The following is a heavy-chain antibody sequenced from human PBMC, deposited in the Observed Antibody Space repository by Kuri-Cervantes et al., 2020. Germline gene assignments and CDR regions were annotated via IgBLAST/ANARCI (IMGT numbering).Heavy chain of an antibody. CDR3: ARAGLLRLRGVFDY. V-gene: IGHV3-53*01. CDR2: ICSGGST. Sequence: GGSLRLSCAASGFTVSSNYISWVRKAPGQGLEWVSVICSGGSTYYVDTVKGRFTISRDNSKTTLYLQMNSLRAEDTAVYYCARAGLLRLRGVFDYWGQGTLVTVSS. D-gene: IGHD5-12*01. CDR1: GFTVSSNY. J-gene: IGHJ4*02.